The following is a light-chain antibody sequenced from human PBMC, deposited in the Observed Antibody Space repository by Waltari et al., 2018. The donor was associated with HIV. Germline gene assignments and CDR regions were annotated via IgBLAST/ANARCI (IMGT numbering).Light chain of an antibody. CDR1: QGISSY. CDR3: QQYYSYPFT. J-gene: IGKJ3*01. V-gene: IGKV1-8*01. Sequence: AIRMTQSPSSLSGSTGDKVTITCRASQGISSYLAWYQQKPGRAPKLLIYGTSSLQSGVPSRFSGSGSGADFTLTLDCLQSEDAATYYCQQYYSYPFTFGPGTKVDIK. CDR2: GTS.